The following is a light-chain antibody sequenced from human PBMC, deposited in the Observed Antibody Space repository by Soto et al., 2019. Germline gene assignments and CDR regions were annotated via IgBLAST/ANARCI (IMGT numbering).Light chain of an antibody. CDR1: SSDVGGYDY. Sequence: QSALTQPRSVSGSPGQSVTISCTGTSSDVGGYDYVCWYQQHPGKAPKLMIYDVNRRPSGVPDRFSGSKSGNTASLTISGLQADDEADYYCSSYTSSYTWVFGGGTQLTVL. CDR2: DVN. V-gene: IGLV2-11*01. CDR3: SSYTSSYTWV. J-gene: IGLJ3*02.